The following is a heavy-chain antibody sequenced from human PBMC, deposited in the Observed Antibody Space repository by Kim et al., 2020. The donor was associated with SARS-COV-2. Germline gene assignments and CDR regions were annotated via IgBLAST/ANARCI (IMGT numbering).Heavy chain of an antibody. CDR1: GFIFSTYT. V-gene: IGHV3-48*04. Sequence: GGSLRLSCAASGFIFSTYTMSWVRQAPGKGLEWISYISSSSSTIYYADSVKGRFTISRDNTKNSLYLQMNSLRAEDTAVYYCARGGVVTAEFWGQGTLVTVSS. CDR2: ISSSSSTI. D-gene: IGHD2-21*02. CDR3: ARGGVVTAEF. J-gene: IGHJ4*02.